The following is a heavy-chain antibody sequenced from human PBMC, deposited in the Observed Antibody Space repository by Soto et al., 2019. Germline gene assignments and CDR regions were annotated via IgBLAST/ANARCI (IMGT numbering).Heavy chain of an antibody. CDR2: INPDGSRV. Sequence: EVQLVESGGGLVQPGGSLRLSCAPSGSALSSYWMHWGRQVPGKGLVWVSRINPDGSRVDYADSVRGRFTISRDVAKNTLFLQMNSLRAEDTAVYYCARVPVGVYGKFDPWGQGTLVSVSS. J-gene: IGHJ5*02. D-gene: IGHD1-26*01. V-gene: IGHV3-74*01. CDR3: ARVPVGVYGKFDP. CDR1: GSALSSYW.